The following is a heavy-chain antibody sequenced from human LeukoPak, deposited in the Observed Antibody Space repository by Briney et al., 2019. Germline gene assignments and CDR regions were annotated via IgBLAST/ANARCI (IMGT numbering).Heavy chain of an antibody. CDR2: FYYSRCT. J-gene: IGHJ6*03. CDR3: ARAISAWSYFYYRDV. CDR1: GDPNPSCY. V-gene: IGHV4-59*01. Sequence: SETLSLTCTVSGDPNPSCYWSWIRRSTGKAVEWIGYFYYSRCTTYNPSLRSRATISADTSQNQFSLKLRSVTAADTAVYYCARAISAWSYFYYRDVWGKGTTVTVSS. D-gene: IGHD6-19*01.